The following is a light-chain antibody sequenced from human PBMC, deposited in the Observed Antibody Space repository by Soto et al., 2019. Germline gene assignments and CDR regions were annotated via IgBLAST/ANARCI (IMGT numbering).Light chain of an antibody. Sequence: DIHLTQSPSSLSASVGDRVTITCRASQAISSNLAWYQQKPGNPPKLLIYEESTLHSGVPSRFSGRKVGTQFILTIDSLQPEDFATHYCQQVKSYPRTFGGGTKVEIK. J-gene: IGKJ4*01. V-gene: IGKV1-9*01. CDR1: QAISSN. CDR2: EES. CDR3: QQVKSYPRT.